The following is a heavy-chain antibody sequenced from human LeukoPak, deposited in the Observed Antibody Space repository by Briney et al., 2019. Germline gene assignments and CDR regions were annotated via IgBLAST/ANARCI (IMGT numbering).Heavy chain of an antibody. Sequence: SQTLSLTCGISGDSVSSNSAAWHWIRQSPSRGLEWLGRTYYRSKWYNDYAVSVKSRITINPDTSKNQFSLQLNSVTPEDTAVYYCAREGAPDSSSWCRYFQHWGQGTLVTVSS. J-gene: IGHJ1*01. D-gene: IGHD6-13*01. CDR3: AREGAPDSSSWCRYFQH. CDR2: TYYRSKWYN. CDR1: GDSVSSNSAA. V-gene: IGHV6-1*01.